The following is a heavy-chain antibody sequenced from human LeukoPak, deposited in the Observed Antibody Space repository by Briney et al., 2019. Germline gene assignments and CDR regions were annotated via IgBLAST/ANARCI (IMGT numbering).Heavy chain of an antibody. V-gene: IGHV3-48*03. J-gene: IGHJ3*02. Sequence: GGSLRLSCAASGFTFSSYEMNGVRQAPGKGLEWVSYISSSGSTIYYADSVKGRFTISRDNAKNSLYLQINSLRAEDTAVYYCAREGAATLFDAFDIWGQGTMVTVSS. CDR2: ISSSGSTI. D-gene: IGHD2-15*01. CDR3: AREGAATLFDAFDI. CDR1: GFTFSSYE.